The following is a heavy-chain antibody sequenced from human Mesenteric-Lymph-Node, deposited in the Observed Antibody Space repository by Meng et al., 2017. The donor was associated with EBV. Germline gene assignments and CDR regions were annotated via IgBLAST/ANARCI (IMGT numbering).Heavy chain of an antibody. CDR1: GGSISRGGSY. CDR3: ARGVGGGYDYYLDY. CDR2: IYYDGTT. V-gene: IGHV4-30-4*01. J-gene: IGHJ4*02. Sequence: QWQLPEAGPGLGKPSKALSLTGAGSGGSISRGGSYWSWIRQPPGKGLEWVGYIYYDGTTYYNPSLKRRGTISLDTSKNHFSLKLTSVTAADTAVYYCARGVGGGYDYYLDYWGQGSLVTVSS. D-gene: IGHD2-21*02.